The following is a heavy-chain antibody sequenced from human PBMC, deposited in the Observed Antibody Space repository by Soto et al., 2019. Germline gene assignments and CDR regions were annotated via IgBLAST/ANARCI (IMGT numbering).Heavy chain of an antibody. V-gene: IGHV4-30-2*01. CDR3: ARDGPEYYYGDYKYYFNY. J-gene: IGHJ4*02. CDR2: ISHSGST. CDR1: GGSVSNTAYS. D-gene: IGHD4-17*01. Sequence: PSETLSLTCAVSGGSVSNTAYSWTWTRQPPGKGLEWIGYISHSGSTYYNPSLRSRATMSLDRSKNQFSLKLTSATAADTALYYCARDGPEYYYGDYKYYFNYWGQGTLVTVSS.